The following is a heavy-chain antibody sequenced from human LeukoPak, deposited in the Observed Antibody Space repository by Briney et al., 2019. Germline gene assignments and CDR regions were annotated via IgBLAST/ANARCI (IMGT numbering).Heavy chain of an antibody. Sequence: GGSLRLSCAASGFTLSSYGMHWVRQAPGKGLEWVAFIRYDGSNKYYADSVKGRLTISRDNSKNTLFLQMNYLRAEDTAVYYCAKEVCYYYYSMDVWGKGTTVTISS. CDR2: IRYDGSNK. CDR1: GFTLSSYG. CDR3: AKEVCYYYYSMDV. D-gene: IGHD1-14*01. J-gene: IGHJ6*03. V-gene: IGHV3-30*02.